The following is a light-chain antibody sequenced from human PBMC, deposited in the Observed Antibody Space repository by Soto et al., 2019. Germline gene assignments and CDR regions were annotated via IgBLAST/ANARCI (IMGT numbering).Light chain of an antibody. J-gene: IGLJ2*01. CDR1: SSDVGGYNC. V-gene: IGLV2-8*01. CDR3: SSYAGSNTVL. CDR2: EVT. Sequence: QSALTQPPSASGSPGQSVTISCTGTSSDVGGYNCVSWYQQHPGKAPQLMIYEVTKRPSGVPDRFSGSKSGNTASLTVSGLQAEYEADYYCSSYAGSNTVLFGGGTKLTAL.